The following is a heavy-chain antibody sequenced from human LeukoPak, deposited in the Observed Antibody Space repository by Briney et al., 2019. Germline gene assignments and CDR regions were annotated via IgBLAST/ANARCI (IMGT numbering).Heavy chain of an antibody. CDR3: ARDRTKGDAFDI. J-gene: IGHJ3*02. CDR1: GYTFTTYA. CDR2: ISAYNGNT. Sequence: GASVKVSCKASGYTFTTYAMNWVRQAPGQGLEWMGWISAYNGNTNYAQKLQGRVTMTTDTSTSTAYMELRSLRSDDTAVYYCARDRTKGDAFDIWGQGTMVTVSS. V-gene: IGHV1-18*01.